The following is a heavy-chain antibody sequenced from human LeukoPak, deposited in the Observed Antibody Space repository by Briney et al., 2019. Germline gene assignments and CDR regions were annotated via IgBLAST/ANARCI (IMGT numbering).Heavy chain of an antibody. Sequence: SETLSLTCTVSGGSISSGSYYWSWIRQPAGKGLEWIGRIYTSGSTNYNPSLKSRVTISVDTSKNQFSLKLGSVTAADTAVYYCARAPGSWPTADWFDPWGQGTLVTVSS. J-gene: IGHJ5*02. CDR3: ARAPGSWPTADWFDP. V-gene: IGHV4-61*02. D-gene: IGHD1-26*01. CDR1: GGSISSGSYY. CDR2: IYTSGST.